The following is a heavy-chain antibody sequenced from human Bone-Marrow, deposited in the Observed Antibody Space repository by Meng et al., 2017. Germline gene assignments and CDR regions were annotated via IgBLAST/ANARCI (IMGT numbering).Heavy chain of an antibody. D-gene: IGHD3-16*01. V-gene: IGHV3-30*04. J-gene: IGHJ4*01. CDR1: GFTFSSYA. CDR2: ISYDGSNK. CDR3: TTGVSVTSY. Sequence: LSLTCAASGFTFSSYAMHWVRQAPGKGLEWVAVISYDGSNKYYADSVKGRFTISRDNSKNTLYLQMNSLRAEDTAVYYCTTGVSVTSYWGHGTLVTVSS.